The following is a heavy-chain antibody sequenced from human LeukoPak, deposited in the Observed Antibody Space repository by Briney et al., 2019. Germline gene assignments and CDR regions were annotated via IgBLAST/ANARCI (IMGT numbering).Heavy chain of an antibody. CDR1: GFTFSSYG. Sequence: GGSLRLSCAASGFTFSSYGMHWVRQAPGKGLEWVAVISYDGSNKYYADSVKGRFTISRDNSKNTLYLQMNSLRAEDTAVYYCAKTVGAAAGSSWGDYFDYWGQGTLVTVSS. J-gene: IGHJ4*02. V-gene: IGHV3-30*18. CDR3: AKTVGAAAGSSWGDYFDY. D-gene: IGHD6-13*01. CDR2: ISYDGSNK.